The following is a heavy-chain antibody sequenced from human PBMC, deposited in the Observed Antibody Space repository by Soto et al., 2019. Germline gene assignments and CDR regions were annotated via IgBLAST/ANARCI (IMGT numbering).Heavy chain of an antibody. V-gene: IGHV4-59*01. J-gene: IGHJ4*02. D-gene: IGHD2-21*01. Sequence: QVQLQESGPGLVRPSETLSLTCTVSGGSISSYYWSWIRQPPGKGLEWIGYVYYRGSTNYNPSLQSRVSISLDPSKNQFSLNLTSVTAADTAVYYCARDRAVISFDYWGLGTLVTVSS. CDR3: ARDRAVISFDY. CDR2: VYYRGST. CDR1: GGSISSYY.